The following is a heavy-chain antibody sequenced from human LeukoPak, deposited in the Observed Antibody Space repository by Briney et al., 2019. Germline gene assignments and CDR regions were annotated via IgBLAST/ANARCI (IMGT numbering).Heavy chain of an antibody. CDR3: ARQSATYYDFWSGSFDI. Sequence: SETLSLTCTVSGGSISSSSYHWGWIRQPPGKGLQWIGRIYYSGSTYYNPSLKSRVTISVDTSKNQFSLKLTSVTAADTAVYYCARQSATYYDFWSGSFDIWGQGTMVTVSS. CDR1: GGSISSSSYH. J-gene: IGHJ3*02. D-gene: IGHD3-3*01. CDR2: IYYSGST. V-gene: IGHV4-39*01.